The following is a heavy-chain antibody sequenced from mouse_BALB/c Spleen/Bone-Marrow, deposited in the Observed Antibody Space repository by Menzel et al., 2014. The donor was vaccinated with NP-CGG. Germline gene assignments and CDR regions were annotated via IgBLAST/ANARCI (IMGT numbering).Heavy chain of an antibody. D-gene: IGHD1-1*01. CDR1: GFTFSSFG. CDR3: AGKHYYSGFAY. J-gene: IGHJ3*01. Sequence: EVKVVESGGGLVQPGGSRKLSCAASGFTFSSFGMHWVRRAPEKGLEWVAYISSGSSTIYYADTVKGRFTISRDNPKNTLFLQMTSLRSEDTAMYYCAGKHYYSGFAYWGQGTLVTVSA. V-gene: IGHV5-17*02. CDR2: ISSGSSTI.